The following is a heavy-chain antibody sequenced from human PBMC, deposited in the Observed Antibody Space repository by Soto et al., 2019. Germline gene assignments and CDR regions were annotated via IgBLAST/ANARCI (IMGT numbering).Heavy chain of an antibody. Sequence: PSETLSLTCSVSGGSISSGNYYWSWIRQHPGKGLEWIGYIHYSGSTYYNPSLKSQVTISIDTSKNQLSLKLSSVTAADTAVYYCARRGSGSYSDYWGQGTLVTVSS. CDR3: ARRGSGSYSDY. D-gene: IGHD3-10*01. CDR1: GGSISSGNYY. V-gene: IGHV4-31*01. J-gene: IGHJ4*02. CDR2: IHYSGST.